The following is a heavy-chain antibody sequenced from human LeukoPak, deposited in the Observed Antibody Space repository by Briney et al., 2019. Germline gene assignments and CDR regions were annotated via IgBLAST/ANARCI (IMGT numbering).Heavy chain of an antibody. D-gene: IGHD1-26*01. Sequence: VASVKVSCKASGYTFTSYGFSWVRQAPGQGLEWMGWISAYNGNTNYAQKLQGRVTMTTDTSTSTAYMELRSLRSDDTAVYYCAREAVGAKIFDYWGQGTRVTVSS. J-gene: IGHJ4*02. CDR3: AREAVGAKIFDY. CDR2: ISAYNGNT. CDR1: GYTFTSYG. V-gene: IGHV1-18*01.